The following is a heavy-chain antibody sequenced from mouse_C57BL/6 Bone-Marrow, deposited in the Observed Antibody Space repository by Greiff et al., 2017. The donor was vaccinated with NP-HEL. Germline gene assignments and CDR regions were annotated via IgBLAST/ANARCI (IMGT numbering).Heavy chain of an antibody. D-gene: IGHD2-14*01. V-gene: IGHV1S29*02. J-gene: IGHJ4*01. CDR3: ARSGDYRYGFYAMDY. CDR1: GYTFTDYN. Sequence: VQLQQSGPELVKPGASVKISCKASGYTFTDYNMHWVKQSHGKSLEWIGYIYPYNGGTGYNQKFKNKATLTVDNSSSTAYMELRSLTSEDSAVYYCARSGDYRYGFYAMDYWGQGTSVTVSS. CDR2: IYPYNGGT.